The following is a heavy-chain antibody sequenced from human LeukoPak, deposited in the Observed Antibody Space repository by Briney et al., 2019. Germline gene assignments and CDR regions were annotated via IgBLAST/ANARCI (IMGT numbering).Heavy chain of an antibody. CDR1: GYTFTSYG. V-gene: IGHV1-18*01. D-gene: IGHD3-22*01. CDR2: ISAYNGNT. CDR3: ARKYGDYYDSSGYLY. J-gene: IGHJ4*02. Sequence: ASVKVSCKASGYTFTSYGISWVRQAPGQGLEWMGWISAYNGNTNYAQKLQGRVTMTTDTSTSTAYMELRSLRSDGTAVYYCARKYGDYYDSSGYLYWGQRTLVTVSS.